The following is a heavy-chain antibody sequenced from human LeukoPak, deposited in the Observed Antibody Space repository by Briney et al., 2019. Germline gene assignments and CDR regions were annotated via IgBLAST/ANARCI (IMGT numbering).Heavy chain of an antibody. CDR2: ISYDGSNK. CDR1: GFTFSSYA. Sequence: PGGSLRLSCAASGFTFSSYAMHWVRQAPGRGLEWVAVISYDGSNKYYADSVKGRFTTSRDNSKNTLYLQMNSLRAEDTAVYFCASGGPRDAFDIWGQGTMVTVST. D-gene: IGHD2-15*01. J-gene: IGHJ3*02. CDR3: ASGGPRDAFDI. V-gene: IGHV3-30-3*01.